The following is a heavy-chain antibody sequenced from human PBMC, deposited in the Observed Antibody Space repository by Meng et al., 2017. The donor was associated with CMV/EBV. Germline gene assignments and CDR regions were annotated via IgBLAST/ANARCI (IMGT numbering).Heavy chain of an antibody. V-gene: IGHV3-66*04. Sequence: VRLVCSCGGLAQPGGLLRLSCAASVFTVSSNYLSWVRQAQGKGLEWVSVIYSGGSTYSADSVKGRFTISRDNSKNTLYLQMNSLRAEDTAVYYCARRGGADYWGQGTLVTVSS. CDR2: IYSGGST. J-gene: IGHJ4*02. CDR1: VFTVSSNY. CDR3: ARRGGADY. D-gene: IGHD3-10*01.